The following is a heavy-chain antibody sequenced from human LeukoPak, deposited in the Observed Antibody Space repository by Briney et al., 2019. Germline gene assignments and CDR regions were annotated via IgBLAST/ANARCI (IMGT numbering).Heavy chain of an antibody. D-gene: IGHD3-10*01. CDR1: GFTFDDYA. CDR2: ISWNSGSI. J-gene: IGHJ4*02. Sequence: GRSLRLSCAASGFTFDDYAMHWVRQAPGKGLGWVSGISWNSGSIGYADSVKGRFTISRDNAKNSLYLQMNSLRAEDTALYYCAKGYYYGSGSWGQGTLVTVSS. CDR3: AKGYYYGSGS. V-gene: IGHV3-9*01.